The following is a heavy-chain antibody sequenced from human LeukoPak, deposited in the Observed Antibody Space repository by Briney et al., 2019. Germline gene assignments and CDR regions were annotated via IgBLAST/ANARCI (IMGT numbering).Heavy chain of an antibody. CDR3: AKGPRLVIIEAFDY. J-gene: IGHJ4*02. CDR2: ISGSGGST. CDR1: GFTFSSHA. D-gene: IGHD3-9*01. V-gene: IGHV3-23*01. Sequence: TGGSLRLSCAASGFTFSSHAMSWVRQAPGKGLEWVSAISGSGGSTYYADSVKGRFTISRDNSKNTLYLQMNSLRAEDTAVYYCAKGPRLVIIEAFDYWGQGTLVTVSS.